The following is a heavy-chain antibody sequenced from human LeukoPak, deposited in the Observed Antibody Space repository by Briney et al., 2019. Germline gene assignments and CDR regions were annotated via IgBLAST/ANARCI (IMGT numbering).Heavy chain of an antibody. V-gene: IGHV1-24*01. CDR2: FDPEDGET. D-gene: IGHD3-22*01. Sequence: ASVKVSCTVSGYTLTELSMHWVRQAPGKGLEWMGGFDPEDGETIYAQKFQGRVTMTEDTSTDTAYMELSSLRSEDTAVYYCASTTGYYDSSGYYQFDYWGQGTLVTVSS. J-gene: IGHJ4*02. CDR3: ASTTGYYDSSGYYQFDY. CDR1: GYTLTELS.